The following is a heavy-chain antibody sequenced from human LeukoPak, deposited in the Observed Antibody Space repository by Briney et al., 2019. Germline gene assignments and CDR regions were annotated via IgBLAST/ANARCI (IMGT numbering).Heavy chain of an antibody. V-gene: IGHV3-21*01. Sequence: GGSLRLSCAASGFTFSNYIMNWVRQAPGKGLEWVSSISSSSSYIYYADSVKVRFTISRDNAKNSLYLQMNSLRAEDTAVYYCARDAGNSSSWYYYYYYYMDVWGKGTTVTISS. CDR3: ARDAGNSSSWYYYYYYYMDV. CDR2: ISSSSSYI. CDR1: GFTFSNYI. J-gene: IGHJ6*03. D-gene: IGHD6-13*01.